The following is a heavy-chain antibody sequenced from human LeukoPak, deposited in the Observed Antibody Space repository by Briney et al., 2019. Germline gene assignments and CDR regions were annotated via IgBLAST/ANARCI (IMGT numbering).Heavy chain of an antibody. D-gene: IGHD3-3*01. CDR1: GGSISSSSYY. Sequence: SETLSLTCTVSGGSISSSSYYWGWIRQPPGKGLEWIGSIYYSGSTYYNPSLKSRVTISVDKSKNQFSLKLSSVTAADTAVYYCARWVPRITIFGDYFDYWGQGTLVTVSS. V-gene: IGHV4-39*07. CDR3: ARWVPRITIFGDYFDY. J-gene: IGHJ4*02. CDR2: IYYSGST.